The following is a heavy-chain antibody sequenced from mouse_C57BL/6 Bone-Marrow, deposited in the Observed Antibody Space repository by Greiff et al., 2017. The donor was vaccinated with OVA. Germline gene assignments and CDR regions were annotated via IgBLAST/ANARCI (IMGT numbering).Heavy chain of an antibody. CDR2: INPNNGGT. Sequence: EVQLQQSGPELVKPGASVKISCKASGYTFTDYYMNWVKQSHGKSLEWIGDINPNNGGTSYNQKFKGKATLTVDKSSSTAYMELRSLTSEDSAVYYCARFDDGYWGFAYWGQGTLVTVSA. CDR3: ARFDDGYWGFAY. D-gene: IGHD2-3*01. CDR1: GYTFTDYY. V-gene: IGHV1-26*01. J-gene: IGHJ3*01.